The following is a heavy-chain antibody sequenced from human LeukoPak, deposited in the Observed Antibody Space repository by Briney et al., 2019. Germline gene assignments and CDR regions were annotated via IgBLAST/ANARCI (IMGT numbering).Heavy chain of an antibody. J-gene: IGHJ4*02. CDR1: GFTFSSYA. CDR3: AREIGAN. Sequence: GRSLRLSCAASGFTFSSYAMHWVRQAPGKGLEWVAVISYDGSNKYYADSVKGRFTISRDNSKNTLYLQMNSLRAEDTAVYYCAREIGANWGQGTLVTVSS. CDR2: ISYDGSNK. D-gene: IGHD2-21*01. V-gene: IGHV3-30*04.